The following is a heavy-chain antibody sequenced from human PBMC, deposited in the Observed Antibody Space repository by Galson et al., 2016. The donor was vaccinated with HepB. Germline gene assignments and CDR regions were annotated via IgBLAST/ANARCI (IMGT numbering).Heavy chain of an antibody. CDR3: AKHMMVTSNYFYYGMGV. CDR2: IYYSGRT. Sequence: LSLTCTVSGGSISSFYWSWIRQPPGKGLEWNGYIYYSGRTNYNPSLKSRLTISVDTSKNQFSLKLSSVTAADTAVYFCAKHMMVTSNYFYYGMGVWGQGTTVTVSS. J-gene: IGHJ6*02. CDR1: GGSISSFY. D-gene: IGHD2-21*02. V-gene: IGHV4-59*08.